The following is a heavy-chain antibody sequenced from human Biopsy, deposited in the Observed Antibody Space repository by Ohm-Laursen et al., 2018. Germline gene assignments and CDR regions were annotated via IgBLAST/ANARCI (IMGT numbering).Heavy chain of an antibody. CDR2: IKQDGSEK. D-gene: IGHD6-13*01. J-gene: IGHJ4*02. CDR1: GFTFRNYW. CDR3: VRGSEFEGSNWPVDY. V-gene: IGHV3-7*01. Sequence: SLRLSCAASGFTFRNYWMTWVRQAPGKGLEWVANIKQDGSEKYSVDSVKGRFTISRDNAENSLYLQMNSLRAEDTAVYYCVRGSEFEGSNWPVDYWGQGTLVTVSS.